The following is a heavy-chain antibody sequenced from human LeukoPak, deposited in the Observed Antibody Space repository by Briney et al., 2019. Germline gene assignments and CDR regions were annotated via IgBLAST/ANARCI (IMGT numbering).Heavy chain of an antibody. CDR3: ARAANVLLWFGVTKFDP. J-gene: IGHJ5*02. CDR1: GGSFSGYY. Sequence: SETLSLTCAVYGGSFSGYYWSWIRQPPGKGLEWIGDVNHSGSTNYNPSLKSRVTISVDTSKNQFSLKLSSVTAADTAVYYCARAANVLLWFGVTKFDPWGQGTLVTVSS. CDR2: VNHSGST. D-gene: IGHD3-10*01. V-gene: IGHV4-34*01.